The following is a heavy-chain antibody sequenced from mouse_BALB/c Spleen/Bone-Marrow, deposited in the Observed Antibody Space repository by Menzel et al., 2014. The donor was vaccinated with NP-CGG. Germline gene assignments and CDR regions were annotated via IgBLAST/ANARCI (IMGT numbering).Heavy chain of an antibody. CDR1: GFAFSSYD. J-gene: IGHJ2*01. D-gene: IGHD1-1*01. V-gene: IGHV5-12-1*01. CDR3: AREVLRDYFDY. Sequence: EVKVVESGGGLVKPGGSLKPSCAASGFAFSSYDMSWVRQTPEKRLEWVAYISSGGGSTYYPDTVKGRFTISRDNAKNTLYLQMSSLKSEDTAMYYCAREVLRDYFDYWGQGTTLTVSS. CDR2: ISSGGGST.